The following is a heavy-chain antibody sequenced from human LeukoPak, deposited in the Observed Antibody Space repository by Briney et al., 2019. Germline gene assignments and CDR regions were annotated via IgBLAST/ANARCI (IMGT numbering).Heavy chain of an antibody. Sequence: GASVKVSCKASGYTFTGYYMHWVQQAPGQGLEWMGWINPNSGGTNYAQKFQGRVTMTGDTSISTAYMELSRLRSDDTAVYYCARDWADYYYGMDVWGQGTTVTVSS. J-gene: IGHJ6*02. CDR1: GYTFTGYY. CDR2: INPNSGGT. CDR3: ARDWADYYYGMDV. V-gene: IGHV1-2*02. D-gene: IGHD3-16*01.